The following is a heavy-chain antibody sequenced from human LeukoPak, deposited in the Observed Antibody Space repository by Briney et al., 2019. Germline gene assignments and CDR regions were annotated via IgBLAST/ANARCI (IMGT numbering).Heavy chain of an antibody. CDR3: TKTVHSYQLLIKSVHLDV. CDR1: GFTFSSYG. CDR2: ISYDGSNK. J-gene: IGHJ6*02. V-gene: IGHV3-30*18. Sequence: GGSLRLSCAASGFTFSSYGMHWVRQAPGKGLEWVAVISYDGSNKYYADSVKGRFTISKDNSKNTLYLQMNSLRAEDTAVYYCTKTVHSYQLLIKSVHLDVWGQGTTVTVSS. D-gene: IGHD2-2*01.